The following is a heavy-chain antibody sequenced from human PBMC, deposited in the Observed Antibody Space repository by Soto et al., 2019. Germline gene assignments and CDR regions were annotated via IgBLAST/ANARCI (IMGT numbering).Heavy chain of an antibody. Sequence: GGSLRLSCAASGFTFSSYAMHWVRQAPGKGLEWVAVISYDGSNKYYADSVKGRFTISRDNSKNTLYLQMNSLRAEDTAVYYCAREKLARCLDYWGHGTLVTVSS. J-gene: IGHJ4*01. V-gene: IGHV3-30-3*01. D-gene: IGHD6-13*01. CDR3: AREKLARCLDY. CDR1: GFTFSSYA. CDR2: ISYDGSNK.